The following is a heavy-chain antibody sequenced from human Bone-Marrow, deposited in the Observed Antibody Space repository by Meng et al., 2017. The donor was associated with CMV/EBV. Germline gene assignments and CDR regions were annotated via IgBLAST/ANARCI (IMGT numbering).Heavy chain of an antibody. CDR1: GGSLSDHY. CDR2: INHSGST. D-gene: IGHD5-18*01. CDR3: ARSRYGLDYAFDI. J-gene: IGHJ3*02. V-gene: IGHV4-34*01. Sequence: SETLSLTCDVHGGSLSDHYWNWIRQSPGKGLEWIGEINHSGSTNYNPSLKSRVTISVDTSKKQISLKLSSVIAADTAVYYCARSRYGLDYAFDIWGQGTMVTVSS.